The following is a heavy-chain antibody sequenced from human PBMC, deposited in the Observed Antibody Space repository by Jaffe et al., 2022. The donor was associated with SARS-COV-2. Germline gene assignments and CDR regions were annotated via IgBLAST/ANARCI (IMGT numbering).Heavy chain of an antibody. CDR1: GGSIRSSSYF. V-gene: IGHV4-39*01. D-gene: IGHD4-17*01. CDR3: ARQQVSRGTVTVGRSGNWFDP. CDR2: IYYSGTT. Sequence: QLQLQESGPGLVKPSETLSLTCSVSGGSIRSSSYFWGWIRQPPGKGLEWIGNIYYSGTTYYNPSLKSRVTISVDTSKNQFSLNLSSVTAADTAVYYCARQQVSRGTVTVGRSGNWFDPWGQGTLVTVSS. J-gene: IGHJ5*02.